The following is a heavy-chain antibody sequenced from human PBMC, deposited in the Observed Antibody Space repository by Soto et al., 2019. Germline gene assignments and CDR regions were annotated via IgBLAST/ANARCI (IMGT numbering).Heavy chain of an antibody. CDR1: AGSIGGVGDY. J-gene: IGHJ3*01. Sequence: LSLTCPCAAGSIGGVGDYWSWMQQPPGKGLDWVGNIYYTGRTYYNPSLKSQVTISLDTSNNRFSLRLSSVTAADTAVYYCVREMLTIPVAGITDSSPFDVCGQGQMV. CDR2: IYYTGRT. CDR3: VREMLTIPVAGITDSSPFDV. V-gene: IGHV4-30-4*01. D-gene: IGHD1-20*01.